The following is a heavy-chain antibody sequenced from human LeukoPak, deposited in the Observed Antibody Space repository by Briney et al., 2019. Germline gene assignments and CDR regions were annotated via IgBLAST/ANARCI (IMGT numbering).Heavy chain of an antibody. CDR3: AKDVDPFGSGSYVEGFDY. J-gene: IGHJ4*02. CDR1: GCTFSSYG. V-gene: IGHV3-30*18. CDR2: ISFDASNK. D-gene: IGHD3-10*01. Sequence: PGRSLRLSCAASGCTFSSYGMHWVRQAPGKGLEWVAVISFDASNKYYADSVKGRFTISRDNSKNTLYLQMNSLRAEDTAVYYCAKDVDPFGSGSYVEGFDYWGQGTLVSVSS.